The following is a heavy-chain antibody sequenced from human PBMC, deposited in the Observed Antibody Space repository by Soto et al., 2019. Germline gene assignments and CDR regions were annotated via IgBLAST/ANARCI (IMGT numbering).Heavy chain of an antibody. CDR2: MNPNSGNT. Sequence: QVQLVQSGAEVKKPGASVKVSCKASGYTFTSYDIGWVRQATGQGLEWMGWMNPNSGNTGYAQKFQGRATMTSHTSIGTAYRELSSLRSQHTAVYYSARIPSYDPSAPLNYYYGMDVWGQGTTVTVSS. J-gene: IGHJ6*02. V-gene: IGHV1-8*01. CDR1: GYTFTSYD. D-gene: IGHD3-22*01. CDR3: ARIPSYDPSAPLNYYYGMDV.